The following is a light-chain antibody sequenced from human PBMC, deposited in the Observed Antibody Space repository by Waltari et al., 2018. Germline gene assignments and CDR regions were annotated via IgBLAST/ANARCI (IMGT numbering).Light chain of an antibody. V-gene: IGLV2-14*03. J-gene: IGLJ1*01. CDR3: SSYTSSNTLG. CDR2: DVT. Sequence: QPALTQPAPVSGSLGQSITISCTGTSSVVGGSNYVSWYQQHPGKAPKLMIYDVTNRPSGVSNRFSGSKSGNTASLTISGLQAENEADYYCSSYTSSNTLGFGTGTKVTVL. CDR1: SSVVGGSNY.